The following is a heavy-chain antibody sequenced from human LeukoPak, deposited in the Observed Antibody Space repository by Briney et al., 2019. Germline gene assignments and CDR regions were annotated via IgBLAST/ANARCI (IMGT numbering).Heavy chain of an antibody. CDR3: ALGYCSITTCHGYFDY. D-gene: IGHD2-2*01. J-gene: IGHJ4*02. CDR2: IYPADSDT. V-gene: IGHV5-51*07. CDR1: GYNLTSHW. Sequence: GESLKISCQGSGYNLTSHWIGWVHQMPGKGLEWMGIIYPADSDTRYSPSFQGQVTISADKSISTAYLQWSSLKASDTAMYYCALGYCSITTCHGYFDYWGQGTLVTVSS.